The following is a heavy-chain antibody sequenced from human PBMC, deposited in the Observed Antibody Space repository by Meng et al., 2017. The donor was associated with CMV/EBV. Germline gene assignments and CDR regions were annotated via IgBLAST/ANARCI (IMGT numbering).Heavy chain of an antibody. V-gene: IGHV1-8*03. D-gene: IGHD2-2*01. CDR2: MNPNSGNT. Sequence: ASVKVSCKASGYTFTSYDINWVRQATGQGLEWMGWMNPNSGNTGYAQKFQGRVTITRNTSISTAYMELSSLRSEDTAVYYCARGHLFCSSTSCRNGGIGYWGQGTLVTVSS. CDR1: GYTFTSYD. CDR3: ARGHLFCSSTSCRNGGIGY. J-gene: IGHJ4*02.